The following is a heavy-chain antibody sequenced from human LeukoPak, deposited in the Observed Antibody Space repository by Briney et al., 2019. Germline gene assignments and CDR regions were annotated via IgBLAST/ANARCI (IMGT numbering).Heavy chain of an antibody. CDR1: GFTFSSYY. D-gene: IGHD4-17*01. V-gene: IGHV3-48*01. CDR2: ISSSSSTI. CDR3: ARRGDYAGGLGYYGMDV. Sequence: GGSLRLSCVASGFTFSSYYMSWVRQAPGKGLEWVSYISSSSSTIYYAGSVKGRFTISRDNAKNPLYLQMNSLRAEDTAVYYCARRGDYAGGLGYYGMDVWGQGTTVTVSS. J-gene: IGHJ6*02.